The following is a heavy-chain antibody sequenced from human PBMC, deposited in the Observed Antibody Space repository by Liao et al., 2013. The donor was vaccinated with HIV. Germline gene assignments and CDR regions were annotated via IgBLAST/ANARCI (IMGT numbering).Heavy chain of an antibody. V-gene: IGHV4-34*01. CDR1: GGSFSGYY. J-gene: IGHJ4*02. D-gene: IGHD6-13*01. CDR3: ARNASSSPFDY. Sequence: QVQLQQWGAGLLKPSETLSLTCAVYGGSFSGYYWSWIRQPPGKGLEWIGEINHSGSTNYNPSLTSRVTISVDTSKNQFSLKLSSVTAADTAVYYCARNASSSPFDYWGQGTLVTVSS. CDR2: INHSGST.